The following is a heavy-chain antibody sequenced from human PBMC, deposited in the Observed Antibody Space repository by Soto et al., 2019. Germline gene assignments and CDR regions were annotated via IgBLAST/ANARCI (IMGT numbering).Heavy chain of an antibody. V-gene: IGHV1-18*04. J-gene: IGHJ4*02. CDR1: GYTFTSYG. Sequence: ASVKVSCKASGYTFTSYGISWVRQAPGQGLEWMGWISAYNGNTNYAQKLQGRVTMTTDTSTSTAYMELRSLGSDDTAAYYCARETFLGGVAGTDYWGQGTLVTVSS. CDR3: ARETFLGGVAGTDY. D-gene: IGHD6-19*01. CDR2: ISAYNGNT.